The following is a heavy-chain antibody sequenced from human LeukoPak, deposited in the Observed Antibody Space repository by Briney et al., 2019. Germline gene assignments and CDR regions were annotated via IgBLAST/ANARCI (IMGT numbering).Heavy chain of an antibody. D-gene: IGHD3-22*01. V-gene: IGHV1-69*13. CDR2: ISPIFGTA. CDR1: GGTFSSYA. Sequence: SVKVSCKASGGTFSSYAISWVRQAPGQGLEWMGGISPIFGTANYAQKFQGRVTITADESTSTAYMELSSLRSEDTAVYYCARGRGDSSGYYYYYYYMDVWGKGTTVTISS. CDR3: ARGRGDSSGYYYYYYYMDV. J-gene: IGHJ6*03.